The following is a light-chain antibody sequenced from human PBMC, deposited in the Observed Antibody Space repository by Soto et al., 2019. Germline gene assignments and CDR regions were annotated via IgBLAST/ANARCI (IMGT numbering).Light chain of an antibody. CDR2: KAS. CDR3: QEYNSFWT. V-gene: IGKV1-5*03. Sequence: DIQMTQSPSTLSASVGDRVTITCRASQTISTWLAWYQQKPGKAPKVLIYKASSLESGVPSRFSGSGSGTEFTLTISRLQPDDFATYYCQEYNSFWTFGQGTKVEV. J-gene: IGKJ1*01. CDR1: QTISTW.